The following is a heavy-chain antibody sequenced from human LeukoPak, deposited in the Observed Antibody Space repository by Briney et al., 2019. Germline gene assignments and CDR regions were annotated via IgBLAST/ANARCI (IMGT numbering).Heavy chain of an antibody. CDR2: ISSSSSYI. V-gene: IGHV3-21*01. J-gene: IGHJ4*02. CDR3: ARENYDSSGYYSFFDY. CDR1: GFTFSSYS. D-gene: IGHD3-22*01. Sequence: PGGSLRLSCAASGFTFSSYSMNWVRQAPGKGLEWVSSISSSSSYIYYADSVKGRFTISRDNAKNSLYLQMNSLRAEDTAVYYCARENYDSSGYYSFFDYWGQGTLVTVSS.